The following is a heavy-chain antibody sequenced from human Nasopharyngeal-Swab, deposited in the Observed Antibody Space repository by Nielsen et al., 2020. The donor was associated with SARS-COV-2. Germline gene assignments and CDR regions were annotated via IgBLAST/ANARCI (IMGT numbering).Heavy chain of an antibody. Sequence: GDSLKISCAASGFTFSTYAISWVRQAPGKGLEWVSVISGSDYSTHYADSVKGRFTISRDNSKNTVSLQMNSLRAEDTAIYYCAKDRDSGDDSDDYYHYYGMDVWGQGTTVTVSS. CDR2: ISGSDYST. D-gene: IGHD5-12*01. CDR1: GFTFSTYA. V-gene: IGHV3-23*01. J-gene: IGHJ6*02. CDR3: AKDRDSGDDSDDYYHYYGMDV.